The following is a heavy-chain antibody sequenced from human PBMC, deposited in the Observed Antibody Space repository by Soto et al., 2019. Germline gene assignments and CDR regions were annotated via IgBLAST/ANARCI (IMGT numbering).Heavy chain of an antibody. V-gene: IGHV3-30*18. CDR2: ISYVGSNK. Sequence: QVQLVESGGGVVQPGRSLRLSCAASGFTFSSYGMHWVRQAPGKGLEWVAVISYVGSNKYYADSVKGRFTISRDNSKNTLYLQMNSLRAEDTAVYYCAKAQLPHGSGSYPAFDIWGQGTMVTVSS. CDR3: AKAQLPHGSGSYPAFDI. D-gene: IGHD3-10*01. CDR1: GFTFSSYG. J-gene: IGHJ3*02.